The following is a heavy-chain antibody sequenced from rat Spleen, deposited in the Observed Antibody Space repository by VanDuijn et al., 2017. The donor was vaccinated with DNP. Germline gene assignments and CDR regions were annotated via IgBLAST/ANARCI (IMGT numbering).Heavy chain of an antibody. CDR3: ARWVRYFDS. CDR2: INSAGST. CDR1: GYSITSNY. J-gene: IGHJ2*01. V-gene: IGHV3-3*01. D-gene: IGHD1-1*01. Sequence: EMQFQESGPGLVEPSQSLSLTCSVTGYSITSNYWGWIRKFPGNKLEWMGYINSAGSTNYNPSLKSRISITRDTSKNQFFLQVNSVTTEDTATYYCARWVRYFDSWGQGVMVTVSS.